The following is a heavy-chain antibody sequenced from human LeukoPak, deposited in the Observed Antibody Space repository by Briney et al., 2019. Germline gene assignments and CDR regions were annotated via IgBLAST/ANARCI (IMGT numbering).Heavy chain of an antibody. D-gene: IGHD5-18*01. J-gene: IGHJ4*02. CDR2: ISTYNGNT. Sequence: SVKVSSKASVYTFTGYFMHWVRRAPGQGLEWMGWISTYNGNTNYAQKLQGRVTMTTDTSTSTAYMELRSLRSDDTAMYYCARDRMDTGTYFDYWGQGTLVTVSS. CDR1: VYTFTGYF. V-gene: IGHV1-18*04. CDR3: ARDRMDTGTYFDY.